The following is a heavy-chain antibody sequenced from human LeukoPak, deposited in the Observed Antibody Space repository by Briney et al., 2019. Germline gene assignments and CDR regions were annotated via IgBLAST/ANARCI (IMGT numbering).Heavy chain of an antibody. J-gene: IGHJ6*02. CDR1: GYNFTTYW. V-gene: IGHV5-51*01. Sequence: GESLKISCKGSGYNFTTYWIGWVRQMSGKGLGWMGIIYPHDSDIRYSPSFQGQVTISADKSISTAYLQWSSLKASDTAMYYCARPYGMDVWGQGTTVTVSS. CDR2: IYPHDSDI. CDR3: ARPYGMDV.